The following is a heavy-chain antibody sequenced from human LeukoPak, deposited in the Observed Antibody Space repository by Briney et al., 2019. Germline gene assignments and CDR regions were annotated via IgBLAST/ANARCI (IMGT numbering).Heavy chain of an antibody. J-gene: IGHJ3*02. CDR2: INPNSGGT. D-gene: IGHD2-2*01. CDR1: GYTFTGYY. V-gene: IGHV1-2*06. CDR3: ARIRSPDQAFDI. Sequence: ASVKVSCKASGYTFTGYYMHWVRQAPGQGLEWMGRINPNSGGTNYAQKFPGRVTMTRDTSISTAYMELSRLRSDDTAVYYCARIRSPDQAFDIWGQGTMVTVSS.